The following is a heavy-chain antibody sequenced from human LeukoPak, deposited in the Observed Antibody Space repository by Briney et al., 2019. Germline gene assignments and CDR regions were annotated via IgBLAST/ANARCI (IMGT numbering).Heavy chain of an antibody. CDR1: GGTFSNYP. CDR2: IIPVLDIA. V-gene: IGHV1-69*02. D-gene: IGHD1-26*01. CDR3: ANDQSSWSSEFFHP. Sequence: SVKVSCKASGGTFSNYPISWVRQAPGQGLEWMGRIIPVLDIANYAPKFQGRVTITADKSTSTAYMELTSLRSEDTAVFYCANDQSSWSSEFFHPWGQGTLVTVSS. J-gene: IGHJ1*01.